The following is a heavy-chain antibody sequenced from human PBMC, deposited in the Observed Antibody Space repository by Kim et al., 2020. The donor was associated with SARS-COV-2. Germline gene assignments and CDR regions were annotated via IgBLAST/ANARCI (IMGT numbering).Heavy chain of an antibody. CDR1: GFTFSSYA. CDR2: ISYDGSNK. CDR3: ARDGPGAAYDILTGYLDY. V-gene: IGHV3-30*04. Sequence: GGSLRLSCAASGFTFSSYAMHWVRQAPGKGLEWVAVISYDGSNKYYADSVKGRFTISRDNSKNTLYLQMNSLRAEDTAVYYCARDGPGAAYDILTGYLDYWGQGTLVTVSS. J-gene: IGHJ4*02. D-gene: IGHD3-9*01.